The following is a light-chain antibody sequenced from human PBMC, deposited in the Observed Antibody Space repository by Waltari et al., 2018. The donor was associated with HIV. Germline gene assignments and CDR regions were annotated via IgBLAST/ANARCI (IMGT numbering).Light chain of an antibody. V-gene: IGKV1-39*01. Sequence: DIKMTQSPSSLSASVGDRVTITCRASQSISSYLHWYQQKPGKAHNLLIYAASSLQSGVPSRFSGSGSGTDFTLTISSLQPEDFAAYYCQQSYSTPPTFGQGTKVEIK. J-gene: IGKJ1*01. CDR1: QSISSY. CDR3: QQSYSTPPT. CDR2: AAS.